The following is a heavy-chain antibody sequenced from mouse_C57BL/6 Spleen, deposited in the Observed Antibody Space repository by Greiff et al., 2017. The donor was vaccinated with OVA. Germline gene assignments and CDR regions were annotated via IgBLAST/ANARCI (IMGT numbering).Heavy chain of an antibody. CDR3: TEGYGSSPFAY. D-gene: IGHD1-1*01. V-gene: IGHV6-3*01. CDR2: IRLKSDNYAT. J-gene: IGHJ3*01. Sequence: EVQLQQSGGGLVQPGGSMKLSCVASGFTFSNYWMNWVRQSPEKGLEWVAQIRLKSDNYATHYAESVKGRFTISRDDSKSSVYLQMNNLRAEDTGIYYCTEGYGSSPFAYWGQGTLVTVSA. CDR1: GFTFSNYW.